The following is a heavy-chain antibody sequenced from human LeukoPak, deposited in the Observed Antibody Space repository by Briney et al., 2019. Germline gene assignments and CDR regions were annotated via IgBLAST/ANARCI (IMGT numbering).Heavy chain of an antibody. CDR2: ISYDGSNK. Sequence: GGSLRLSCAASGFTFSSYAMHWVRQAPGKGLEWVAVISYDGSNKYYADSVKGRFTISRDNSKSTLYLQMNSLRAEDTAVYYCARDLQDIVVVPAADYWGQGTLVTVSS. CDR3: ARDLQDIVVVPAADY. CDR1: GFTFSSYA. J-gene: IGHJ4*02. D-gene: IGHD2-2*01. V-gene: IGHV3-30*04.